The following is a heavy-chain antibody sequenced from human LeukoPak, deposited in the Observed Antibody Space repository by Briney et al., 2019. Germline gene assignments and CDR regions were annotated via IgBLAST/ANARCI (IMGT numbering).Heavy chain of an antibody. CDR2: IKHNGGEK. CDR3: TRVGYIDEGIDY. CDR1: GFTFTDYF. D-gene: IGHD5-24*01. J-gene: IGHJ4*02. V-gene: IGHV3-7*04. Sequence: GGSLRLSCVASGFTFTDYFMSWVRQAPGKGLEWVASIKHNGGEKYYVDSVKGRFTISRDNAKNSLYLQMNSLRAEDTAIYYCTRVGYIDEGIDYWGQGTLVTVSS.